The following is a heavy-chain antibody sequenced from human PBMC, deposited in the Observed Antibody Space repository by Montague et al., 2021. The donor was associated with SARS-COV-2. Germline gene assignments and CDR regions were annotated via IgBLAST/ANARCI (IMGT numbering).Heavy chain of an antibody. D-gene: IGHD3-10*01. CDR1: GASINNGRYY. V-gene: IGHV4-61*02. Sequence: TLSLTCAVSGASINNGRYYWSWIRQPAGKGLEWIGSIYTRGNTNYNPSLKSRVTISLDTSMKQISLKLSSVTAADTAIYYCAIGWGVRGDFGYWGQGILVTVSS. CDR3: AIGWGVRGDFGY. CDR2: IYTRGNT. J-gene: IGHJ4*02.